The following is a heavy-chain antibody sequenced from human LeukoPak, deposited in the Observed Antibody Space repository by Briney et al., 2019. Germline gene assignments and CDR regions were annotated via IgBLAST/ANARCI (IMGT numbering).Heavy chain of an antibody. V-gene: IGHV3-48*03. CDR1: RFTFSSYE. Sequence: GGSLRLSCAASRFTFSSYEMNWVRQAPGKRVEWVSYISNSGSTIYYADSVKGRFTISRDNAKNSLYLQMNSLRAEDTAIYYCARADLAVVPVFDYWGQGTLVTVSS. CDR3: ARADLAVVPVFDY. J-gene: IGHJ4*02. D-gene: IGHD2-15*01. CDR2: ISNSGSTI.